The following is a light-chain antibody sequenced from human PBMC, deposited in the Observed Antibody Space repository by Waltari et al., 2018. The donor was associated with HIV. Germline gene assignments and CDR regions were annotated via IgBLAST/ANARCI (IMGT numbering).Light chain of an antibody. V-gene: IGLV1-51*02. J-gene: IGLJ2*01. Sequence: QSVLTQPPSVSAAPGQEVTMSCSGGTSNIANNYVSWYQQLPGTAPKVLIYKNKKRPSGIPDRFSGSKSGTSATLGITGLQTGDEADYYCGTWDSSLSAVVFGGGTKLTV. CDR1: TSNIANNY. CDR2: KNK. CDR3: GTWDSSLSAVV.